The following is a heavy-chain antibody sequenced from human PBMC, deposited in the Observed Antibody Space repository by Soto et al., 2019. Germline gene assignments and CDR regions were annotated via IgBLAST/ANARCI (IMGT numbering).Heavy chain of an antibody. CDR1: GYTFTTYY. CDR2: INPSDGST. J-gene: IGHJ4*02. D-gene: IGHD3-10*01. CDR3: ARGGPPIDY. V-gene: IGHV1-46*01. Sequence: ASVKVSCKTSGYTFTTYYMHWVRQAPGQGLEWMGVINPSDGSTYSAQKFQGRVTITRDTSASTAYMELSSLRSEDTAVYYCARGGPPIDYWGQGTLVTVSS.